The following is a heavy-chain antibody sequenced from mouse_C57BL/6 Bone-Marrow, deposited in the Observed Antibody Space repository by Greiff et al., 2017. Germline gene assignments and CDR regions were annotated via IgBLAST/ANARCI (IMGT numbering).Heavy chain of an antibody. V-gene: IGHV1-81*01. CDR3: ARRWGFYDHYAMDY. Sequence: SGAELARPGASVKLSCKASGYTFTSYGISWVKQRTGQGLEWIGEIYPRSGNTYYNEKFKGKATLTADKSSSTAYMELRSLTSEDSAVYFCARRWGFYDHYAMDYWGQGTSVTVSS. CDR1: GYTFTSYG. J-gene: IGHJ4*01. D-gene: IGHD2-3*01. CDR2: IYPRSGNT.